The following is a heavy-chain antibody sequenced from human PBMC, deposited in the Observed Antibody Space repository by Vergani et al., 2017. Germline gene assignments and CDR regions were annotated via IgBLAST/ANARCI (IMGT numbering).Heavy chain of an antibody. J-gene: IGHJ5*02. Sequence: EVQLVQSGAEVKKPGATMKISCKVSGYTFTDHYMHWVKQAPGKGLEWMGLVYPEDGETIYAEKFKGRVTIAADTSTDTAHLELSSLRSEDTAVYYCAKDWGSRDDYNYGWFDPWGQGTLVTVSS. CDR3: AKDWGSRDDYNYGWFDP. CDR1: GYTFTDHY. D-gene: IGHD5-24*01. CDR2: VYPEDGET. V-gene: IGHV1-69-2*01.